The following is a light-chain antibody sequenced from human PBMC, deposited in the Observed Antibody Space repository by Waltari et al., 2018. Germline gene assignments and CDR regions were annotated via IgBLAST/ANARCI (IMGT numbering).Light chain of an antibody. CDR1: SSDVGGYNL. Sequence: QSALTQPASVSGSPGQSITISCTGTSSDVGGYNLVSWYQQHPGKAPKFIIYEVTKRPSGVSNRFSGSKSGNTASVRISGLQAEDEADYYCCSFAGSATAVVFGGGTKLTVL. CDR3: CSFAGSATAVV. CDR2: EVT. V-gene: IGLV2-23*02. J-gene: IGLJ2*01.